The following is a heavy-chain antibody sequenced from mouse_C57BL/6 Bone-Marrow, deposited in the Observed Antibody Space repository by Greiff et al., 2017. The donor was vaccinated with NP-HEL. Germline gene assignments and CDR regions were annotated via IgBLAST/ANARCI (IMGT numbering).Heavy chain of an antibody. CDR3: ARILRHYAMDY. D-gene: IGHD1-2*01. J-gene: IGHJ4*01. V-gene: IGHV1-82*01. Sequence: QVQLQQSGPELVKPGASVKISCTASGYAFSSSWMNWVKQRPGKGLEWIGRIYPGDGDTNYNGKFKGKATLTADKSSSTAYMQLSSLTSEDSAVYFCARILRHYAMDYWGQGTSVTVSS. CDR1: GYAFSSSW. CDR2: IYPGDGDT.